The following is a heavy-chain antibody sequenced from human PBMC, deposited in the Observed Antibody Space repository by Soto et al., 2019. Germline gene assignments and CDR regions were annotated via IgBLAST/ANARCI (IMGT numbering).Heavy chain of an antibody. CDR2: IIPILGIA. CDR1: GGTFSSYT. D-gene: IGHD3-10*01. CDR3: ARVSGSYDYDDGMDV. J-gene: IGHJ6*02. Sequence: QVQLVQSGAEVKKPGSSVKVSCKASGGTFSSYTISWVRQAPGQGLEWMGRIIPILGIANYAQKFQGRVTITADKSTSTAYMELSSLRSEDTAVYYCARVSGSYDYDDGMDVWGQGTTVTVSS. V-gene: IGHV1-69*02.